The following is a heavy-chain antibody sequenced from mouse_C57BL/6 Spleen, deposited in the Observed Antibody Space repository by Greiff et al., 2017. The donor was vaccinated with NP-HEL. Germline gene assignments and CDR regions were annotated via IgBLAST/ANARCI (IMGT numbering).Heavy chain of an antibody. CDR3: ARPMVTTEFAY. Sequence: EVQVVESGGDLVKPGGSLKLSCAASGFTFSSYGMSWVRQTPDKRLEWVATISSGGSYTYYPDSVKGRFTISRDNAKNTLYLQMSSLKSEDTAMYYCARPMVTTEFAYWGQGTLVTVSA. CDR2: ISSGGSYT. D-gene: IGHD2-2*01. V-gene: IGHV5-6*01. J-gene: IGHJ3*01. CDR1: GFTFSSYG.